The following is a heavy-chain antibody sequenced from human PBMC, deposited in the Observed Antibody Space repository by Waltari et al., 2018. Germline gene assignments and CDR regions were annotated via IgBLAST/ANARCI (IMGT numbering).Heavy chain of an antibody. D-gene: IGHD1-26*01. J-gene: IGHJ5*02. V-gene: IGHV1-69*06. CDR2: IIPIFGTA. Sequence: QVQLVQSGAEVKKPGASVKVSCKASGYTFTSYGISWVRQDPGQGLEWMGRIIPIFGTANYAQKFQGRVTITADKSTSTAYMELSSLRSEDTAVYYCARDRGIVGAPGWFDPWGQGTLVTVSS. CDR1: GYTFTSYG. CDR3: ARDRGIVGAPGWFDP.